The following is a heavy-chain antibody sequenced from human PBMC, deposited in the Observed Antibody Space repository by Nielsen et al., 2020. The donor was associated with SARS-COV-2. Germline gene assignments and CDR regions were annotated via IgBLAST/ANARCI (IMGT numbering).Heavy chain of an antibody. V-gene: IGHV3-9*01. CDR2: ISWNSGSI. J-gene: IGHJ4*02. CDR1: GFTFDEYA. Sequence: YLKIYCAASGFTFDEYAMHWVRQAPGKGLEWVSGISWNSGSIGYADSVKGRFNISRDNAKNFLYLQMNSLRAEDTALYYCAKVPELQSSSDYWGQGTLVTVSS. D-gene: IGHD6-13*01. CDR3: AKVPELQSSSDY.